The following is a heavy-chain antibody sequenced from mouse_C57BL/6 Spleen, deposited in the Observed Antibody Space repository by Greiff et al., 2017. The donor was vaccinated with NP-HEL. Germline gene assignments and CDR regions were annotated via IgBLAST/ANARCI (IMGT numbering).Heavy chain of an antibody. V-gene: IGHV1-18*01. CDR2: INPNNGGT. J-gene: IGHJ4*01. Sequence: EVQLQQSGPELVKPGASVKIPCKASGYTFTDYNMDWVKQSHGKSLEWIGDINPNNGGTIYNQKFKGKATLTVDKSSSTAYMELRSLTSEDTAVYYCARVGSYYYAMDYWGQRTSVTVSS. CDR1: GYTFTDYN. CDR3: ARVGSYYYAMDY.